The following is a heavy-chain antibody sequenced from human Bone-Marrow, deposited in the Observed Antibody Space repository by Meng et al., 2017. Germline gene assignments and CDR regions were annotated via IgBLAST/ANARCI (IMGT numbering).Heavy chain of an antibody. J-gene: IGHJ3*02. CDR1: GYPFTSYY. CDR3: ARDRVGAQNDAFDI. Sequence: ASVKVSCKASGYPFTSYYMHWVRQAPGQGLEWMGIIDPSGGDTSYAQKFQGRVTLTRDTSTSTVYMDLSSLISEDTAVYYCARDRVGAQNDAFDIWGQGTMVTVSS. CDR2: IDPSGGDT. V-gene: IGHV1-46*01. D-gene: IGHD1-26*01.